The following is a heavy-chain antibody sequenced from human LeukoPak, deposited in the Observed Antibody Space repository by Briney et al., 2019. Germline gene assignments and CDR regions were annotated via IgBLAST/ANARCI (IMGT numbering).Heavy chain of an antibody. D-gene: IGHD3-3*01. Sequence: ASVTVSCKASGYTFTRYYLHWVRQAPGQGLEWMGWIYPNSGGTNYAQKFQGRVTTTRDTSISTAYMELSRLRSDDTAVYYCARNYDFWCGYYIGGFDYWGQGTRVTVSS. CDR1: GYTFTRYY. CDR2: IYPNSGGT. CDR3: ARNYDFWCGYYIGGFDY. V-gene: IGHV1-2*02. J-gene: IGHJ4*02.